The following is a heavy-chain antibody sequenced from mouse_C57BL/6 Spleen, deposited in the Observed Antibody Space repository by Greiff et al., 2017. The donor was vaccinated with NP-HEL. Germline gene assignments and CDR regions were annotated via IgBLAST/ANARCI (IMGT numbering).Heavy chain of an antibody. V-gene: IGHV1-19*01. J-gene: IGHJ1*03. D-gene: IGHD1-1*01. CDR3: ARDGHFITTVGYWYFDV. Sequence: EVKVVESGPVLVKPGASVKMSCKASGYTFTDYYMNWVKQSHGKSLEWIGVINPYNGGTSYNPKFKGKATLTVDKSSITAYMELNSLTSENSAVYYCARDGHFITTVGYWYFDVWGTGTTVTVSS. CDR1: GYTFTDYY. CDR2: INPYNGGT.